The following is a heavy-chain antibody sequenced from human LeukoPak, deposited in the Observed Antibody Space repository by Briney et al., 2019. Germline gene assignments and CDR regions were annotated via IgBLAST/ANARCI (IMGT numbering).Heavy chain of an antibody. Sequence: GGPLRLSCAASGFTVGSNYMDWVRQAPGKGFEWVSSIYSGGSTDYADSVKGRFTISRDSSENTVYLQMNSLRSDDTAVYFCAGNNYASGTFLVYWGQGTLVTVSS. V-gene: IGHV3-66*02. D-gene: IGHD3-10*01. J-gene: IGHJ4*02. CDR2: IYSGGST. CDR1: GFTVGSNY. CDR3: AGNNYASGTFLVY.